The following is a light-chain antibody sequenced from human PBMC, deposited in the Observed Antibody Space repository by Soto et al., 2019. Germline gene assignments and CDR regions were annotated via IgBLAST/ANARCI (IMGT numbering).Light chain of an antibody. CDR3: QLWDGRSFQGV. CDR2: DDT. Sequence: SYELTQPPSVSVAPGQTANIACGGDSIGSKSVNWYPQRPGQAPVVVVYDDTDRPTGIPERFSGSTSGNTATLTITRVEAGDEADYYCQLWDGRSFQGVFGHGTKFTVL. J-gene: IGLJ1*01. V-gene: IGLV3-21*02. CDR1: SIGSKS.